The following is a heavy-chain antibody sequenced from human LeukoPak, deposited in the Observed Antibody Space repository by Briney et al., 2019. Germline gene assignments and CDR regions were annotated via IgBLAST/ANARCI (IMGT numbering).Heavy chain of an antibody. V-gene: IGHV3-48*04. D-gene: IGHD3-9*01. CDR2: ISSSSSTI. CDR1: GFTFSSYS. Sequence: GGSLRLSCAASGFTFSSYSMNWVRQAPGKGLEWVSYISSSSSTIYYADSVKGRFTISRDNAKNSLYLQMNSLRAEDTAVYYCARDPPGRYFDWLSLDAFDIWGQGTMVTVSS. CDR3: ARDPPGRYFDWLSLDAFDI. J-gene: IGHJ3*02.